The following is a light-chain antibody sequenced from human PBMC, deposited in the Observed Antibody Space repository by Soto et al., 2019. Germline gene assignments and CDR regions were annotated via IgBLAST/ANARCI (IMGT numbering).Light chain of an antibody. CDR2: GAS. V-gene: IGKV3-15*01. CDR3: QPYNTGPTLP. J-gene: IGKJ5*01. CDR1: QSVSSN. Sequence: EMVITKSPASRAGSEGGRATLSCSASQSVSSNLAWYQHKPGQAPRLLIYGASTRATGIPARFSGSGSGTEFTLTITSLDPEDSAVPYCQPYNTGPTLPFGQGTRLEIK.